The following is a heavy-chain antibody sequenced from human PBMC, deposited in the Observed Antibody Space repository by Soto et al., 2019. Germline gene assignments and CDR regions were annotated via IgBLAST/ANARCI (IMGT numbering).Heavy chain of an antibody. V-gene: IGHV1-18*01. CDR1: GYTFTSYG. J-gene: IGHJ6*03. CDR2: ISAYNGNT. Sequence: ASVKVSCKASGYTFTSYGISWVQQAPEQGLVWMGWISAYNGNTNYAQKLQGRVTMTTDTSTSTAYMELRSLRSDDTAVYYCARDIYDFWSGYSTAFYYYYYYMDVWGKGTTVTVSS. D-gene: IGHD3-3*01. CDR3: ARDIYDFWSGYSTAFYYYYYYMDV.